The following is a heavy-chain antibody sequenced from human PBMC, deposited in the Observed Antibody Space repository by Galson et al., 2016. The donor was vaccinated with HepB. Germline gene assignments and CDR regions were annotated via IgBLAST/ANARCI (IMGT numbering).Heavy chain of an antibody. CDR3: AKDGLQFSGS. D-gene: IGHD5-24*01. Sequence: LRLSCAASGFPFRTHDMSWVRQAPGTGLERVSALSGLGENTHYADSVKGRFTISRDTSKNTLCLQMNNRRGEDTSVDYCAKDGLQFSGSWGQGAVVTVSS. CDR2: LSGLGENT. CDR1: GFPFRTHD. V-gene: IGHV3-23*01. J-gene: IGHJ1*01.